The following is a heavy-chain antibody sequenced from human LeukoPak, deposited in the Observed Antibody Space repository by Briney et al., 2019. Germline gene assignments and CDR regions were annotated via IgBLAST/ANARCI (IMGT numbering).Heavy chain of an antibody. Sequence: GGSLRLSCAASGFTFSAYWMSWLRQAPGRGLEWGASIKQDGGEKYYVDSVMGRFTIYKDNAKNSLYLQMNSLRVEDTAVYYCARDMHSSYEYWGQGTLVSVSS. J-gene: IGHJ4*02. CDR1: GFTFSAYW. V-gene: IGHV3-7*05. D-gene: IGHD2-2*01. CDR3: ARDMHSSYEY. CDR2: IKQDGGEK.